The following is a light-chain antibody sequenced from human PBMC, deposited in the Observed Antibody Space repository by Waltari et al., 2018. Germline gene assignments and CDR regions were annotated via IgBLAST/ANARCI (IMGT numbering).Light chain of an antibody. J-gene: IGLJ2*01. CDR2: EGN. Sequence: QSALTQPASVSGSPGQSITFSCTGTSSDIGNYNFFVSWYQHRPGEAPKLIIYEGNVRPSGVSDRFSGSKSGNAASLTISGLQAEDEAHYYCCSYGVRVFFGGGTKLTVL. CDR3: CSYGVRVF. V-gene: IGLV2-23*01. CDR1: SSDIGNYNFF.